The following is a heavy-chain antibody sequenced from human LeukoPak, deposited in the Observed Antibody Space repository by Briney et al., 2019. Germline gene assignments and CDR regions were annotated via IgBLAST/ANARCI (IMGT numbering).Heavy chain of an antibody. Sequence: GGSLRLSCAASGFTFSTYWMHWVRQAPGKGLVWVSRIKSDGSTNYAASVKGRFTISRDNAKNTVSLQMNSLRPEDPGVYYCARAPSEIGGYYPEYFRHWGQGTLVTVSS. CDR2: IKSDGST. V-gene: IGHV3-74*01. D-gene: IGHD3-22*01. CDR3: ARAPSEIGGYYPEYFRH. J-gene: IGHJ1*01. CDR1: GFTFSTYW.